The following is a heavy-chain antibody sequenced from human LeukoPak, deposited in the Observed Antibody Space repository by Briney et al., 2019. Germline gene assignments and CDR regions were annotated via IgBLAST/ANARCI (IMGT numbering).Heavy chain of an antibody. CDR1: GGTFSSYA. J-gene: IGHJ5*02. Sequence: ASVKVSCKASGGTFSSYAISWVRQAPGQGLEWMGGIIPIFGTANYAQKFRGRVTITTDESTSTAYMELSSLRSEDTAVYYCARGEYDILTGYSYNWFDPWGQGTLVTVSS. CDR3: ARGEYDILTGYSYNWFDP. D-gene: IGHD3-9*01. CDR2: IIPIFGTA. V-gene: IGHV1-69*05.